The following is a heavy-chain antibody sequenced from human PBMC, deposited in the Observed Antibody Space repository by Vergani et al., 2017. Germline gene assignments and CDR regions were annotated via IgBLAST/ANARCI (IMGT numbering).Heavy chain of an antibody. Sequence: QLQLQESGSGLVKPSQTLSLTCAVSGGSISSGGYSWSWIRQPPGKGLEWIGYIYYSGSTYYNPSLKSRVTISVDTSKNQFSLKLSSVTAADTAVYYCAREGTAMVNPYFDYWGQGTLVTVSS. J-gene: IGHJ4*02. CDR3: AREGTAMVNPYFDY. D-gene: IGHD5-18*01. CDR1: GGSISSGGYS. V-gene: IGHV4-30-2*05. CDR2: IYYSGST.